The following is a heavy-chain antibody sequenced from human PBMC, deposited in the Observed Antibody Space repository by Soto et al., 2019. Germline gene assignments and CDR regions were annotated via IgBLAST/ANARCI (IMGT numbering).Heavy chain of an antibody. CDR3: VRRHVSATGIDWFDP. J-gene: IGHJ5*02. CDR1: GYRFTSYG. CDR2: INAANGDT. Sequence: ASVKASCKASGYRFTSYGIHWVHQAPGQRLEWMGWINAANGDTIYPPTFQGRVTITRDTSASTAYMELSSLRFEDTAVYYCVRRHVSATGIDWFDPWGQGTLVTVSS. D-gene: IGHD6-13*01. V-gene: IGHV1-3*01.